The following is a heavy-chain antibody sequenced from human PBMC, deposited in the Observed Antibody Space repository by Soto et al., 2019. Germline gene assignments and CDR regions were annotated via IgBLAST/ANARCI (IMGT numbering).Heavy chain of an antibody. D-gene: IGHD6-19*01. V-gene: IGHV1-18*01. J-gene: IGHJ5*02. CDR2: ISAYNGNT. CDR1: GYTFTSYG. CDR3: ARDSYSSGYNWFDP. Sequence: ASVKVSCKASGYTFTSYGISWVRQAPGQGLEWMGWISAYNGNTNYAQKLQGRVTMTTDTSTSTAYMELRSLRSDDTAVYYCARDSYSSGYNWFDPWGQGTLVTVSS.